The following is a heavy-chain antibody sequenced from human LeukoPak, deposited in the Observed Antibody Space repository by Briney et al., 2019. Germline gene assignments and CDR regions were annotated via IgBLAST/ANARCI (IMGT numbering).Heavy chain of an antibody. D-gene: IGHD6-13*01. CDR2: IYYSGST. J-gene: IGHJ4*02. Sequence: PSETLSLTCTVSGGSISCGDYYWSWIRQPPGKGLEWIGYIYYSGSTYYNPSLKSRVTISVDTSKNQFSLKLSSVTAADTAVYYCAREVDSIAAAVWGQGTLVTVSS. CDR1: GGSISCGDYY. CDR3: AREVDSIAAAV. V-gene: IGHV4-30-4*08.